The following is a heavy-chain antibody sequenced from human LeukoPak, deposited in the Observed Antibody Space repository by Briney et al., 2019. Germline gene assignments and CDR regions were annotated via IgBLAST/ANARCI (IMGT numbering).Heavy chain of an antibody. V-gene: IGHV3-11*04. J-gene: IGHJ4*02. D-gene: IGHD6-19*01. CDR2: ISSSGSTI. CDR3: ASIQWLVPNFDY. Sequence: AGGSLRLSCAASGFTFSDYYMSWIRQAPGKGLEWVSYISSSGSTIYYADSVKGRFTISRDNAKNSLYLQMNSLRAEDTAVYYCASIQWLVPNFDYWGQGTLVTVSS. CDR1: GFTFSDYY.